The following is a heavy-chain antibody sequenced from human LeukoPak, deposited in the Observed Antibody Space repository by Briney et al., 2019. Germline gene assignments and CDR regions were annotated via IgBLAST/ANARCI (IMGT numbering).Heavy chain of an antibody. CDR1: GGTYSSYT. CDR2: IIPIFDET. CDR3: AREDGWASDI. V-gene: IGHV1-69*08. Sequence: GSSVKVSCKASGGTYSSYTLNWVRQAPGQGREWMGRIIPIFDETNIAQKFQGRVSITADKSTTTAYMELTSLKSEDTAIYYCAREDGWASDIWGQGTMVSVSS. J-gene: IGHJ3*02. D-gene: IGHD3-10*01.